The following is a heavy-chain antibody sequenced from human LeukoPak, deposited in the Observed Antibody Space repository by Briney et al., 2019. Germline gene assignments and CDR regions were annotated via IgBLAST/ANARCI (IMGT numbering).Heavy chain of an antibody. V-gene: IGHV1-3*01. CDR3: ARSYYDSSPYFDL. CDR2: INVGNGNT. J-gene: IGHJ2*01. CDR1: GYTFTHFA. D-gene: IGHD3-22*01. Sequence: AASVKVSCKASGYTFTHFAMHWVRQAPGQGLEWMGWINVGNGNTKYSQQFQDRVTLTRDTSASTAYMALSSLRSEDTAVYYCARSYYDSSPYFDLWGRGTLVTVSS.